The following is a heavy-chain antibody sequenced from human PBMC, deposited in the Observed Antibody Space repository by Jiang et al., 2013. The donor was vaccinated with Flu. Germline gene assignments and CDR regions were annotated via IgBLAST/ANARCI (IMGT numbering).Heavy chain of an antibody. CDR3: ARLKAPRIHAMDV. Sequence: GRIDPSDSYTNYSPSFQGHVTISTDRSINTAYLQWSSLKASDTAMYFCARLKAPRIHAMDVWGQGTTVTVSS. CDR2: IDPSDSYT. D-gene: IGHD2/OR15-2a*01. V-gene: IGHV5-10-1*01. J-gene: IGHJ6*02.